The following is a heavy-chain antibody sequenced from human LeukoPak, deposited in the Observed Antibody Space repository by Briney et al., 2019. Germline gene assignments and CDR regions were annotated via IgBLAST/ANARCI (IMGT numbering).Heavy chain of an antibody. CDR2: MNPNSGNT. CDR1: GYTFTSYD. D-gene: IGHD3-16*02. J-gene: IGHJ3*02. CDR3: ARDRAEEAFDI. Sequence: GASVKVSCKASGYTFTSYDINWVRQATGQGLEWMGWMNPNSGNTGYAQKFQGRVTITRNTSISTAYMELSSLRSEDTAVYYCARDRAEEAFDIWGQGTMVTVSS. V-gene: IGHV1-8*03.